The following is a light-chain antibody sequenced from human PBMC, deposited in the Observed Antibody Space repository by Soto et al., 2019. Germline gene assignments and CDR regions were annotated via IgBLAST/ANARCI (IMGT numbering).Light chain of an antibody. CDR1: SSDVGGYNY. CDR2: EVS. Sequence: QSALTQPASVSGYPGQAITISCTGTSSDVGGYNYVSWYQQHPGKAPKLMIYEVSNRPSGVSNRFSGSKSGNTASLTISRLQAEDEADYYCSSYTSTSSRVFGTGTKVTVL. CDR3: SSYTSTSSRV. V-gene: IGLV2-14*01. J-gene: IGLJ1*01.